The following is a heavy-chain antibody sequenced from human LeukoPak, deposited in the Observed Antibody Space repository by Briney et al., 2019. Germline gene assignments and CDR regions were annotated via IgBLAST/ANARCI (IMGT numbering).Heavy chain of an antibody. V-gene: IGHV1-18*01. Sequence: ASVKASCKASGYTFTSYGISWVRQAPGQGLEWMGWISAYNGNTNYAQKLQGRVTMTTDTSTSTAYMELRSLRSDDTAVYYCARDCSSTSCYTAFDYWGQGTLVTVSS. CDR1: GYTFTSYG. CDR2: ISAYNGNT. D-gene: IGHD2-2*02. CDR3: ARDCSSTSCYTAFDY. J-gene: IGHJ4*02.